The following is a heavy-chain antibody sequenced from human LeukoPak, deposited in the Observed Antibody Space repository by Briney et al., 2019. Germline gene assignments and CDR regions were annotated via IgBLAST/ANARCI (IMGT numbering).Heavy chain of an antibody. D-gene: IGHD1-26*01. V-gene: IGHV4-59*08. Sequence: SETLSLTCTVSGGSISTYYWSWIRQPPGKGLEWIAYIYYSGSTDYNPSLKSRVTISLDTSKNQFSLKLSSVTAADTAVYYCARHDPIVGTPDAFDIWGQGTMVTVSS. CDR1: GGSISTYY. J-gene: IGHJ3*02. CDR2: IYYSGST. CDR3: ARHDPIVGTPDAFDI.